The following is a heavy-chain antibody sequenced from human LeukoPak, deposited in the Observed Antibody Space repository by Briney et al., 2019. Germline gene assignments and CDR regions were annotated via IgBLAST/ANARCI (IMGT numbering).Heavy chain of an antibody. Sequence: ASVKVSCKASGYTFTGYYMHWVRQAPEQGLKWMGWFNPNSGGTNYAQKFQGRVTMTRDTSISTAYMELSRLRSDDTAVYYCARGLLWFGESQQYNWFDPWGQGTLVTVSS. J-gene: IGHJ5*02. CDR3: ARGLLWFGESQQYNWFDP. D-gene: IGHD3-10*01. CDR1: GYTFTGYY. V-gene: IGHV1-2*02. CDR2: FNPNSGGT.